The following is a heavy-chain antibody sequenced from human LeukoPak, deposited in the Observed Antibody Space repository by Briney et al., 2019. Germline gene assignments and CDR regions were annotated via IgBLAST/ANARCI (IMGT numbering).Heavy chain of an antibody. CDR1: GYTFTGYY. D-gene: IGHD6-19*01. CDR3: ARESPGIAVAGNLNWFDP. V-gene: IGHV1-2*02. Sequence: ASVKVSCKASGYTFTGYYMHWVRQAPGQGLEWMGWINPNSGGTNYAQKFQGRVTMTRDTSISTAYMELSRLRSDDTAVYYCARESPGIAVAGNLNWFDPWGQGTLVTVSS. CDR2: INPNSGGT. J-gene: IGHJ5*02.